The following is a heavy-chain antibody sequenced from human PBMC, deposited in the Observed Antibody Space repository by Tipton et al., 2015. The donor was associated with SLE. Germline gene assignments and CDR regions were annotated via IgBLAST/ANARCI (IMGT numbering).Heavy chain of an antibody. V-gene: IGHV3-21*03. CDR2: ISSSSSYI. CDR1: GFTFSSYS. D-gene: IGHD2-15*01. Sequence: SLRLSCAASGFTFSSYSMNWVRQAPGKGLAWVSSISSSSSYIYYADSVKGRFTISRDNAKNSLYLQMNSLRAEDAAVYYCASDGGNYFDYWGQGTLVTVSS. J-gene: IGHJ4*02. CDR3: ASDGGNYFDY.